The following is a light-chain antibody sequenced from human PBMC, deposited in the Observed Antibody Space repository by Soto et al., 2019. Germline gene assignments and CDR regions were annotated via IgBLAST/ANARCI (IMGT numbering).Light chain of an antibody. CDR1: SSDIGAYYY. J-gene: IGLJ3*02. Sequence: QSALTQPASVSGSPGQSITISCTGTSSDIGAYYYVSWYQHRPGKAPKLMIYDVSHRPSGVSNRFSGSKSGNTASLTVSGLQAEDEADYYCSSYGGASAPVLFGGGTKLTVL. CDR3: SSYGGASAPVL. V-gene: IGLV2-14*03. CDR2: DVS.